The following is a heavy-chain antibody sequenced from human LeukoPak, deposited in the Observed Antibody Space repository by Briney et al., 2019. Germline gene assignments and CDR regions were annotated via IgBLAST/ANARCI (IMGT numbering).Heavy chain of an antibody. CDR2: IIPILGTA. CDR1: GGTFSSYA. CDR3: ASRYYDFWSGERIALRGTYYFDY. J-gene: IGHJ4*02. D-gene: IGHD3-3*01. Sequence: GASVKVSCKASGGTFSSYAISWVRQAPGQGLEWMGRIIPILGTANYAQKFQGRVTITADESTSTAYMELSSLRSEDTAVYYCASRYYDFWSGERIALRGTYYFDYWGQGTLVTVSS. V-gene: IGHV1-69*11.